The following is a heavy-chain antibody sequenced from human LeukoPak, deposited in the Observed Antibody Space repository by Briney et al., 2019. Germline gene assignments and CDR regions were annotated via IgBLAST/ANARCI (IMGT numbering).Heavy chain of an antibody. J-gene: IGHJ4*02. CDR1: GFTFSTYA. V-gene: IGHV3-23*01. D-gene: IGHD2-15*01. CDR2: IGGSDGRT. Sequence: GGSLRLSCAASGFTFSTYAMSWVRQAPGKGLEWVSAIGGSDGRTYYADSVKGRFTISRDSSKNTLYLQMNSLRAEDTAVYYCAKARGYCSGGTCYSGFDYWGQGTLVTVSS. CDR3: AKARGYCSGGTCYSGFDY.